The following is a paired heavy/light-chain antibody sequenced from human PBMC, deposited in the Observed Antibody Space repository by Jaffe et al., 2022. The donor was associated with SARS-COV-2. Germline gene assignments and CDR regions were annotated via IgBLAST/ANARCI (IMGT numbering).Heavy chain of an antibody. CDR1: GFTFSSYS. CDR2: ISSTSGTK. J-gene: IGHJ4*02. CDR3: ARDHVSSSVAGADY. V-gene: IGHV3-48*01. D-gene: IGHD6-19*01. Sequence: EVQLVESGGGLVQPGGSLRLSCAASGFTFSSYSMNWVRQAPGKGLEWLSYISSTSGTKHYADSVKGRFTISRDNAKNSVYLQMNSLRAEDTAVYFCARDHVSSSVAGADYWGQGTLVTVSS.
Light chain of an antibody. J-gene: IGLJ2*01. CDR2: SSN. V-gene: IGLV1-44*01. CDR3: AAWDDSLNGVV. CDR1: SSNIATNT. Sequence: QSVLTQPPSASGTPGQRVTISCSGSSSNIATNTVHWYQQLPGTAPKLLIYSSNQRPSGVPDRFSGSKSGTSASLAISGLQSEDEADYYCAAWDDSLNGVVFGGGTKLTVL.